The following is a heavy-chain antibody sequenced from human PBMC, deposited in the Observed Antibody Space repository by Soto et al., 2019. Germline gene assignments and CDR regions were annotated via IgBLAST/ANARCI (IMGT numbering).Heavy chain of an antibody. J-gene: IGHJ6*02. D-gene: IGHD1-1*01. V-gene: IGHV3-23*01. Sequence: GGSLRLSCAASGFTFSSYAMSWVRQAPGKGLEWVSAISGSGGSTYYADSVKGRFTISRDNSKNTLYLQMNSLRAEDTAVYYCAKVIPPNWNDDYYYYGMDVWGQGTTVTVSS. CDR3: AKVIPPNWNDDYYYYGMDV. CDR1: GFTFSSYA. CDR2: ISGSGGST.